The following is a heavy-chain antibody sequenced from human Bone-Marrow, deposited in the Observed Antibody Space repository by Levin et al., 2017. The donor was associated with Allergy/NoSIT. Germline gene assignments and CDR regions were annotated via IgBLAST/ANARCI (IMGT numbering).Heavy chain of an antibody. CDR2: IYPSDSDT. V-gene: IGHV5-51*01. Sequence: GESLKISCEGSGYSFTTNWIGWVRQKPGEGLEWMGIIYPSDSDTRYSPSFEGHVTLSADKSINTAYLEWSSLKASDTGMYYCARRTNYDTLTASRPQDWYFDVWGRGTLVTVSS. CDR3: ARRTNYDTLTASRPQDWYFDV. J-gene: IGHJ2*01. D-gene: IGHD3-9*01. CDR1: GYSFTTNW.